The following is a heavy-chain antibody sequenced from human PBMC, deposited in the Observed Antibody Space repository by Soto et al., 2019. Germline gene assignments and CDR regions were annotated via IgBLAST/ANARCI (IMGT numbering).Heavy chain of an antibody. Sequence: QVQLVQSGAEVKKPGSSVKVSCKASGGTFSSYAISWVRQAPGQGLEWMGGIIPIFGTANYAQKFQGRVTITADESTSTANMELSSLRSEDTAVYYCAREMPRKDWEGCWFDPWGQGTLVTVSS. D-gene: IGHD1-26*01. CDR3: AREMPRKDWEGCWFDP. CDR2: IIPIFGTA. V-gene: IGHV1-69*01. J-gene: IGHJ5*02. CDR1: GGTFSSYA.